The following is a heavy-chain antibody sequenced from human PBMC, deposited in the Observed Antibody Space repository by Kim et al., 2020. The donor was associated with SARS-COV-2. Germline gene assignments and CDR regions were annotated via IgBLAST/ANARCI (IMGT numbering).Heavy chain of an antibody. Sequence: SETLSLTCTVSDGSISSSTSYYWGWVRQPPGKGLEWIGSISYSGSTYYNPSLKSRVTISVDTSNNQFSLRLSSVTAADTAVYYCARHLWAPTVIGVRYCFDYWGLGTLVTVSS. CDR3: ARHLWAPTVIGVRYCFDY. J-gene: IGHJ4*02. CDR1: DGSISSSTSYY. CDR2: ISYSGST. V-gene: IGHV4-39*01. D-gene: IGHD1-1*01.